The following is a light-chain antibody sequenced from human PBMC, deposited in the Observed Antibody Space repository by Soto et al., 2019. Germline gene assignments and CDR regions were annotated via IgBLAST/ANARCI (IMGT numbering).Light chain of an antibody. Sequence: QSVLTQPASVSGSPGQSITISCSGTRSDIGSYNYVAWYQRFPGKTPKILIYGVSNRPSGVSSRFSGSKSGNTASLTISGLQAEDEADYYCISYTGSSTSYVFGSGTKLTVL. V-gene: IGLV2-14*01. CDR1: RSDIGSYNY. CDR3: ISYTGSSTSYV. J-gene: IGLJ1*01. CDR2: GVS.